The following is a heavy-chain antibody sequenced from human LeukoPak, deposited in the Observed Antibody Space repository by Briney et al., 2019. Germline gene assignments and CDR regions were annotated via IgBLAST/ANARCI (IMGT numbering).Heavy chain of an antibody. CDR2: ISSSSSYI. CDR3: ASLPWLVRWVYY. V-gene: IGHV3-21*01. Sequence: GGSLRLSCVAPGFTFSTYSMNWVRQAPGKGLEWVSSISSSSSYIFYADSVKGRFTISRDNAKNSLYLQMTSLRAEDTAVYYCASLPWLVRWVYYWGQGTLVTVSS. D-gene: IGHD6-19*01. J-gene: IGHJ4*02. CDR1: GFTFSTYS.